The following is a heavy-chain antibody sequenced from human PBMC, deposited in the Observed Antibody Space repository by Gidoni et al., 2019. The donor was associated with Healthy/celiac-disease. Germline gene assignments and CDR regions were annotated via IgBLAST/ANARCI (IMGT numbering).Heavy chain of an antibody. CDR3: AKDRRPRPFRIAAADIFDY. CDR1: VFPFSSYA. V-gene: IGHV3-23*01. J-gene: IGHJ4*02. CDR2: ISGSGGST. Sequence: EVQLLESGGGLVQPGGSLRLSCAASVFPFSSYAMSWVRQAPGKGLEWVSAISGSGGSTYYADSVKGRFTISRDNSKNTLYLQMNSLRAEDTAVYYCAKDRRPRPFRIAAADIFDYWGQGTLVTVSS. D-gene: IGHD6-13*01.